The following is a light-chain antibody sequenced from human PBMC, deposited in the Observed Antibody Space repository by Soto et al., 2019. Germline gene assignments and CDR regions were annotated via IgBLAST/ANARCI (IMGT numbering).Light chain of an antibody. J-gene: IGLJ1*01. Sequence: QSVLTQPASVSGSPGQPITISCTGTSSDVGSYNLVSWCQQHPGKAPKLMIYEGSKRPSGVSNRFSGSKSGNTASLTISGLQAEDEADYYCCSYAGSSTYVFGTGTKVTVL. V-gene: IGLV2-23*01. CDR3: CSYAGSSTYV. CDR2: EGS. CDR1: SSDVGSYNL.